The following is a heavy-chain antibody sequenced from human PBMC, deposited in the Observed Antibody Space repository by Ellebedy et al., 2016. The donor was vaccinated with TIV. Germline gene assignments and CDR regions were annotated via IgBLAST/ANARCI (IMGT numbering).Heavy chain of an antibody. D-gene: IGHD2-15*01. J-gene: IGHJ5*02. V-gene: IGHV5-51*01. CDR1: GYSFTSYW. Sequence: PGGSLRLSCKGSGYSFTSYWIGWVRQMPGKGLEWMGIIDAGASETRYSPSFQGNVTLSVDKSIRTAYLQWSSLRASDTAMYYCARRYSSGPNWFDPWGQGTLVTVSS. CDR3: ARRYSSGPNWFDP. CDR2: IDAGASET.